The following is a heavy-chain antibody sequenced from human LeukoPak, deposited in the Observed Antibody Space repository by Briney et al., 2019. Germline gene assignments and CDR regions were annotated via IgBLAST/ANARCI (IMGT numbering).Heavy chain of an antibody. D-gene: IGHD1-26*01. J-gene: IGHJ4*02. CDR1: GFTLRGHW. Sequence: GGSLRLSCAVSGFTLRGHWMHWVRQAPGKGLVWVSRINTDGRSTSYADSVKGRFTISRDNAKNTLFLQMNSLRAEDTAVYYCARDLYAGATAFDYWGQGTLVTVSS. CDR2: INTDGRST. CDR3: ARDLYAGATAFDY. V-gene: IGHV3-74*01.